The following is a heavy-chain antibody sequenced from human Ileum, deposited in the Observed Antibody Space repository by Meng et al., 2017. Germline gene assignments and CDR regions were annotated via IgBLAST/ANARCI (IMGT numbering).Heavy chain of an antibody. J-gene: IGHJ4*02. D-gene: IGHD3-22*01. CDR1: GGSITSGDYY. Sequence: QVQLQESGPGLVKPSQTLSLNCTVSGGSITSGDYYWSWIRQPPGKGLEWIGYIFYSGSTYYNPSLKSRLTISVDTSKNQFSLKLSSVTAADTAVYYCARDRDSSGYYPYWVQGTLVTVSS. V-gene: IGHV4-30-4*01. CDR2: IFYSGST. CDR3: ARDRDSSGYYPY.